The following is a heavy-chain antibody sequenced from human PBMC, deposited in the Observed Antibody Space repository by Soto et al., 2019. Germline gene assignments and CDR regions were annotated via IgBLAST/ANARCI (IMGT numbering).Heavy chain of an antibody. J-gene: IGHJ4*02. CDR2: IAYDGSNK. CDR1: GFAFSSYA. CDR3: TRDQPEVAFDH. D-gene: IGHD2-15*01. V-gene: IGHV3-30*04. Sequence: GGSLRLSCAASGFAFSSYAMHWVRQAPGKGLEWVADIAYDGSNKYYADSVKGRFTISRDNSKNTLYLQMNSLRVEDTAVYYCTRDQPEVAFDHWGQGTLVTVSS.